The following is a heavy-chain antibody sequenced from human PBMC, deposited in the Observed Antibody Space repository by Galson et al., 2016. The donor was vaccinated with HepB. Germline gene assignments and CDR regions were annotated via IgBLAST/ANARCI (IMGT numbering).Heavy chain of an antibody. Sequence: LRLSCAGSGFIFNHHAIHWVRQGPGRGLEWVAVISASGGSTYYEDSVKGRFTISRDNSKNTMFLDMKSLKAEDTAIYYCARDRGGAAAEALDFWGQGTLVSVSA. J-gene: IGHJ4*02. CDR3: ARDRGGAAAEALDF. D-gene: IGHD3-16*01. V-gene: IGHV3-23*01. CDR2: ISASGGST. CDR1: GFIFNHHA.